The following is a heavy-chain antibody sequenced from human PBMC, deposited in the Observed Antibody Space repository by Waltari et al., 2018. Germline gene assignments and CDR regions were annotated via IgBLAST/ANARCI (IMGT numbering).Heavy chain of an antibody. CDR3: ATSPSRSF. Sequence: EVQLVETGGGSLQPGGSLSLSWSASALTVSNNYMSWVRQAPGKGLEGVAVIYSRGSTHYADSVKGRFTISRDSSTNTLFLQMNSLRAEDTAVYYCATSPSRSFWGQGTLVTVSS. CDR2: IYSRGST. V-gene: IGHV3-53*02. J-gene: IGHJ4*02. CDR1: ALTVSNNY.